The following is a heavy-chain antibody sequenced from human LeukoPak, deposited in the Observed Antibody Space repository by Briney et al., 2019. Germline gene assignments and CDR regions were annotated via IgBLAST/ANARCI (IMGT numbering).Heavy chain of an antibody. D-gene: IGHD6-19*01. CDR3: ARGYSGWYIRWFDP. Sequence: PSETLSLTCAVYGGSFSGYYWSWIRQPPGRGLEWIGEINHRGSTNYNPSLKSRVTISVDTSKNQFSLKLSSVTAADTAVYYCARGYSGWYIRWFDPWGQGTLVTVSS. CDR1: GGSFSGYY. CDR2: INHRGST. J-gene: IGHJ5*02. V-gene: IGHV4-34*01.